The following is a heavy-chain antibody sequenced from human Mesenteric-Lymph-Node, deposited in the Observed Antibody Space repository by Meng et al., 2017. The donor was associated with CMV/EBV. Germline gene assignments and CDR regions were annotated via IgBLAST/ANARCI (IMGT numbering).Heavy chain of an antibody. CDR1: GFTFSAYD. CDR3: AADRGDDSSGFCDY. V-gene: IGHV3-48*03. CDR2: IGNSGDSM. Sequence: GGSLRLSCAASGFTFSAYDINWVRQAPGKGLEWVSYIGNSGDSMSYADSVKGRFTISRDNAKNSLYLQMNSLRAEDTAVYYCAADRGDDSSGFCDYWGQGTLVTVSS. D-gene: IGHD3-22*01. J-gene: IGHJ4*02.